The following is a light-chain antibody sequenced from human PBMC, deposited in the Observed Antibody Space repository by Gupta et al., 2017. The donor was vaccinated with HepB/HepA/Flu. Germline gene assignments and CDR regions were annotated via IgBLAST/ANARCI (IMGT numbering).Light chain of an antibody. V-gene: IGLV1-51*01. CDR2: DNN. Sequence: SVLTQPPPVSAPPGQNVTLSSSGSSSNIGNNYVSWYQQHHGTAPNLHINDNNKRPSGVPVRCSGSGSGTSATLCITRLQTEDEADYYCGTWDSGRSAVVFGGGTKLTVL. J-gene: IGLJ2*01. CDR3: GTWDSGRSAVV. CDR1: SSNIGNNY.